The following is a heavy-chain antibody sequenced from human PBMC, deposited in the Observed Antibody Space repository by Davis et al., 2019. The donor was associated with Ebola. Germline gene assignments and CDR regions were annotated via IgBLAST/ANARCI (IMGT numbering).Heavy chain of an antibody. J-gene: IGHJ6*02. CDR2: IYYIGST. V-gene: IGHV4-59*01. D-gene: IGHD3-3*01. CDR1: GGSFPNYY. Sequence: GSLRLSCTVSGGSFPNYYWSWIRQPPGKGLEWIGYIYYIGSTNYNPSLKSRVTISVDTSKNQFSLKLSSVTAADTAVYYCARSLRYYDFWSGYYDYYYYGMDVWGQGTTVTVSS. CDR3: ARSLRYYDFWSGYYDYYYYGMDV.